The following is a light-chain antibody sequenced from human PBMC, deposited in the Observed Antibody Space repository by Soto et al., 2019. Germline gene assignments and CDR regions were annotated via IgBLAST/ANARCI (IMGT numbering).Light chain of an antibody. V-gene: IGKV4-1*01. CDR2: WAS. J-gene: IGKJ2*01. CDR1: QSVLYSSINKNY. Sequence: DIVMTQSPDSLAVSLGERATINCKSSQSVLYSSINKNYLAWYQQKPGQPPKLLIYWASTRGSGVPDRFSGSESWTDFTLTIISLQAEDVAVYYCQQYYAFPYTFGQGTKLEIK. CDR3: QQYYAFPYT.